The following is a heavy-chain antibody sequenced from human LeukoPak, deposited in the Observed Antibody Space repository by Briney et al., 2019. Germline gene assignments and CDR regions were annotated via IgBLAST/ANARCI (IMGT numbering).Heavy chain of an antibody. CDR2: ISGSGGST. J-gene: IGHJ4*02. D-gene: IGHD2-15*01. V-gene: IGHV3-23*01. Sequence: PGGSLRLSCAASGFTFSSYAMSWVRQAPGKGLEWVSAISGSGGSTYYADSVKGRFTISRDNSKNTLYLQMNSLRAEDTAVYYCASGIGYCSGGSCYSFDHWGQGTLVTVSS. CDR3: ASGIGYCSGGSCYSFDH. CDR1: GFTFSSYA.